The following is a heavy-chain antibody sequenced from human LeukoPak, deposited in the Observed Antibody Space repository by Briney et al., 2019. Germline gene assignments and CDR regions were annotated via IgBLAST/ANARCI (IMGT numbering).Heavy chain of an antibody. CDR1: GFTFSSYA. CDR2: ISTSGDNT. CDR3: AKEGYSSTSGCFDY. J-gene: IGHJ4*02. Sequence: GGSLRLSCVVSGFTFSSYAMSWVRQTPGKGLEWVSGISTSGDNTYYADSMKGRFTISRDNSKNTLYLQMNSLRVEDTAIYYCAKEGYSSTSGCFDYWGQGTLVTVSS. D-gene: IGHD2/OR15-2a*01. V-gene: IGHV3-23*01.